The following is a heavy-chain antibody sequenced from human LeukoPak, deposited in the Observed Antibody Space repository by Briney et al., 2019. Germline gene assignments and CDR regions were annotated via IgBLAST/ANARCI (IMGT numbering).Heavy chain of an antibody. CDR1: GLTFRSYG. J-gene: IGHJ4*02. D-gene: IGHD5-18*01. CDR3: AIEMSDTPMSPLDY. Sequence: PGRSLRLSCAASGLTFRSYGMHWVRQAPGKGLEWVALIWYDGTNTYYADSVKGRFTISRDNSKNTLFLQMNSLRAEDTAVYYCAIEMSDTPMSPLDYWGQGTLVTVSS. CDR2: IWYDGTNT. V-gene: IGHV3-33*01.